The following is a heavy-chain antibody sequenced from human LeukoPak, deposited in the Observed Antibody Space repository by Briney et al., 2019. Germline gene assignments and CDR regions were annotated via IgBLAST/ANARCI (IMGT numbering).Heavy chain of an antibody. D-gene: IGHD3-22*01. CDR1: GFTFSSYA. J-gene: IGHJ4*02. V-gene: IGHV3-23*01. Sequence: GGSLRLSCAASGFTFSSYAMSWVRQAPGKGLEWVSAISGSGGSTYYADSVKGRFTISRDNSKNTLYLQMNSLRAEDTAVYYCAKDHALVVIEYYFDYWGQGTLVTVSS. CDR2: ISGSGGST. CDR3: AKDHALVVIEYYFDY.